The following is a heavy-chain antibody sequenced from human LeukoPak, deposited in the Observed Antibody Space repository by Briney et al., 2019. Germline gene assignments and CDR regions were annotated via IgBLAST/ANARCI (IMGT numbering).Heavy chain of an antibody. J-gene: IGHJ1*01. Sequence: SETLSLTCTVSGGSISTYYWNWIRQPPGKGLEWIGYIYHSGSTNYNPSLQSRITISVDTSKNQFSLNLNSVTAADTAVYYCARGGAARLHFQNWGQGTLVTVSS. CDR3: ARGGAARLHFQN. V-gene: IGHV4-59*01. CDR1: GGSISTYY. CDR2: IYHSGST. D-gene: IGHD6-6*01.